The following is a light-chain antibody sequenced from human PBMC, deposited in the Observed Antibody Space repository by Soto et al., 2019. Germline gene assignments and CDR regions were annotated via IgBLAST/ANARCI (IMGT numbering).Light chain of an antibody. CDR2: GTT. CDR3: QSYDSSLSAL. J-gene: IGLJ2*01. Sequence: QSVLTQPPSVSGAPGQRVTISCTGSSSNIGAGYDVHWYQQLPGTAPKLLIYGTTNRPSGVPDRFSGSKSGTSASLAITGLQSEDEGDYYCQSYDSSLSALFGGGTKLTVL. V-gene: IGLV1-40*01. CDR1: SSNIGAGYD.